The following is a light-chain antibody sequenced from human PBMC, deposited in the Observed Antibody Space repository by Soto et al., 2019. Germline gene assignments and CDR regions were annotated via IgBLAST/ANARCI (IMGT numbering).Light chain of an antibody. CDR2: GAS. V-gene: IGKV3D-20*02. CDR3: QQRSNWPPIT. CDR1: QSVSSSY. J-gene: IGKJ1*01. Sequence: EIVLTQSPGTLSLSPWERATLSCRAGQSVSSSYLAWYQQKPGQAPRLLIYGASSRATGIPDRFSGSGSGTDFTLTISRLEPEDFAVYYCQQRSNWPPITFGQGTKVDIK.